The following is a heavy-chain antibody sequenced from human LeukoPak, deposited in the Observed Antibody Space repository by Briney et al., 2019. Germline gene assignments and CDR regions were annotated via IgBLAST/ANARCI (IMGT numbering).Heavy chain of an antibody. J-gene: IGHJ3*02. CDR2: IYYSGNA. Sequence: GSLRLSCAASGFTFSDYYMSWIRQPPGMGLEWIGSIYYSGNAYYNPSLKSRVTISVDTSKNQFSLRLTSVTAADTAVYYCARQCIAGTIDAFDIWGQGTMVTVSS. CDR1: GFTFSDYY. CDR3: ARQCIAGTIDAFDI. V-gene: IGHV4-39*01. D-gene: IGHD1/OR15-1a*01.